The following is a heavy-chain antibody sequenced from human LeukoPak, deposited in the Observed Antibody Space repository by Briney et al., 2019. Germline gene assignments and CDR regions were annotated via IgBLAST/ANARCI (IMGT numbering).Heavy chain of an antibody. D-gene: IGHD3-22*01. CDR2: INPNSGAT. CDR3: ASNYSNIYYYDDTFDI. CDR1: GDTFTVYY. Sequence: ASVKVFCKASGDTFTVYYMHWVRQAPGQGLEWMGRINPNSGATKYAQKFQGRVTLTRDTSISTVYMELSRLRSDDTAVYYCASNYSNIYYYDDTFDIWGQGTMVTVSS. V-gene: IGHV1-2*06. J-gene: IGHJ3*02.